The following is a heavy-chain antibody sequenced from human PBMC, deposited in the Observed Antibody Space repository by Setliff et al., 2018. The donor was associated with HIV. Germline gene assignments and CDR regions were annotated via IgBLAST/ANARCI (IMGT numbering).Heavy chain of an antibody. J-gene: IGHJ3*02. CDR3: ARSKGHLYYDDDTGYVLRAFDI. CDR1: GFTFSSYA. V-gene: IGHV3-30*04. CDR2: MSYDGNNK. D-gene: IGHD3-22*01. Sequence: GGSLRLSCAASGFTFSSYAMSWVRQTPEKGLEWVAVMSYDGNNKYYADSVKGRLTISRDNSKNTLYLQMNSLRAEDTAVYCCARSKGHLYYDDDTGYVLRAFDIWGQGTMVTVSS.